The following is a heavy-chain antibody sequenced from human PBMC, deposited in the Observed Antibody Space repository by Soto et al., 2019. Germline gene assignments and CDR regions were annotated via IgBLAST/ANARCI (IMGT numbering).Heavy chain of an antibody. Sequence: EVQLVESGGGLVKPGESLRLSCAVSGLSFSAAWMKWVRQAPGKGLEWVGRIKSKGGGETTDYAAPVKGRFTISRDCSRYTLYRQMRSLKSGDTAVYYWAHQGDFFDTILSWGQGALGTVSS. CDR3: AHQGDFFDTILS. D-gene: IGHD3-3*01. CDR2: IKSKGGGETT. V-gene: IGHV3-15*07. J-gene: IGHJ5*02. CDR1: GLSFSAAW.